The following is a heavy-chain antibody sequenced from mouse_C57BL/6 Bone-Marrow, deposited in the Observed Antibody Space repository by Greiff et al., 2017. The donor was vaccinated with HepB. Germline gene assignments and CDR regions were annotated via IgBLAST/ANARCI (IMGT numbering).Heavy chain of an antibody. Sequence: EVKLQESGGGLVKPGGSLKLSCAASGFTFSDYGMHWVRQAPEKGLEWVAYISSGSSTIYYADTVKGRFTISRDNAKNTLFLQMTSLRSEDTAMYYCASLLWGYWGQGTSVTVSS. J-gene: IGHJ4*01. CDR3: ASLLWGY. V-gene: IGHV5-17*01. CDR1: GFTFSDYG. CDR2: ISSGSSTI. D-gene: IGHD2-1*01.